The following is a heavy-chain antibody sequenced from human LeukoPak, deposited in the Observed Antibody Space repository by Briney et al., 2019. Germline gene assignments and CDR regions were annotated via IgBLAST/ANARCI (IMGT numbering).Heavy chain of an antibody. CDR3: AKVSRGIVAAMDV. Sequence: GGSLRLSCAASGFTFSSFAMSWVRQAPGKGLEWVSAISGSGGATYYADSVKGRFTIYRDNSKNTLYLQMNSLRAEDTAVDYCAKVSRGIVAAMDVWGKGTTVTVSS. D-gene: IGHD6-25*01. J-gene: IGHJ6*03. CDR2: ISGSGGAT. V-gene: IGHV3-23*01. CDR1: GFTFSSFA.